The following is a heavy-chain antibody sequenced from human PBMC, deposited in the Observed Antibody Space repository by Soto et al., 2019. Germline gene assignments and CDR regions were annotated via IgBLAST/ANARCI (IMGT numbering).Heavy chain of an antibody. CDR2: IYWDDDK. J-gene: IGHJ5*02. V-gene: IGHV2-5*02. Sequence: SGPTLVNPTQTLTLTCTFSGFSLSTSGVGVDWIRQPPGKALEWLALIYWDDDKRYSPSLKSRLTITKDTSKNQVVLTMTNMDPVDTATYYCAHRRRYYDSSGYYYHWFDPWGQGTLVTVS. CDR1: GFSLSTSGVG. CDR3: AHRRRYYDSSGYYYHWFDP. D-gene: IGHD3-22*01.